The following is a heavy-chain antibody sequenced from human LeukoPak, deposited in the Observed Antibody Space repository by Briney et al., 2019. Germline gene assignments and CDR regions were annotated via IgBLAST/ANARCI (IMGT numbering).Heavy chain of an antibody. CDR2: ISTNGGST. CDR1: GFTFSSYA. Sequence: GGSLRLSCAASGFTFSSYAMSWVPQAPGEGLEWVSAISTNGGSTYFADSVKGRFTITRDNSKNTLSLEMNSLRPEDTAVYYCVKGSAGSRPYYFDYGGQGTMLTVSS. V-gene: IGHV3-23*01. J-gene: IGHJ4*02. D-gene: IGHD6-13*01. CDR3: VKGSAGSRPYYFDY.